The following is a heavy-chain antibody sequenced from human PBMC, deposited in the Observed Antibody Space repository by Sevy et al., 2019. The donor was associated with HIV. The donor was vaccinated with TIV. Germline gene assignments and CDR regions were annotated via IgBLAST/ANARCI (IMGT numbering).Heavy chain of an antibody. J-gene: IGHJ6*02. Sequence: GGSLRLSCAASGFTFDDYTMHWVRQAPGKGLEWVSFISWDGGSTYYADSVKGRFTISRDNSKNSLYLQMNSLRTEDTALYYCAKGYIGYYYYGMDVWGQGTTVTVSS. CDR3: AKGYIGYYYYGMDV. CDR2: ISWDGGST. V-gene: IGHV3-43*01. D-gene: IGHD1-20*01. CDR1: GFTFDDYT.